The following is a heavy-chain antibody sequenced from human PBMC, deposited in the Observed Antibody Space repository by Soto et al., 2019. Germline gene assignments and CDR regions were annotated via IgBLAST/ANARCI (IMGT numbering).Heavy chain of an antibody. CDR1: GYSFASYW. D-gene: IGHD4-17*01. CDR2: IDPSDSHT. CDR3: ARIMTKVTIDYYGMDV. V-gene: IGHV5-10-1*01. Sequence: XESLKIARKGSGYSFASYWITWVRQMPGKGLEWMGRIDPSDSHTNYSPSFQGHVTISADKSISTAYLQWSSLKASDTAMYYCARIMTKVTIDYYGMDVWGQGTTVTVSS. J-gene: IGHJ6*02.